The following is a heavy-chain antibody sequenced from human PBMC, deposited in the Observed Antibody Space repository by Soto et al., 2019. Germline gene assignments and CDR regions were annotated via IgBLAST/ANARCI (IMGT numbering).Heavy chain of an antibody. CDR1: GFTFSSYA. V-gene: IGHV3-30*04. CDR3: ARGHSSGWFYFDY. Sequence: QVQLVESGGGVVQRGRSLRLSCAASGFTFSSYAIHWVRQAPGKGLEWVAVISSDGSNKVYADSVKGRFTISRDNSKNTLYLQMYSLRPEDTAVYYCARGHSSGWFYFDYWGQGTLVTVSS. J-gene: IGHJ4*02. D-gene: IGHD6-19*01. CDR2: ISSDGSNK.